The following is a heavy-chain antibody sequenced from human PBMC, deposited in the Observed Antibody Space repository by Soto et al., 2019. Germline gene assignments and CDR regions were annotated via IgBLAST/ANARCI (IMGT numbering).Heavy chain of an antibody. CDR2: IDRSGST. CDR1: GGSFSDDASSSDWY. CDR3: ARGLGSFDY. D-gene: IGHD3-16*01. V-gene: IGHV4-34*01. Sequence: PSETLSLTCAVYGGSFSDDASSSDWYWNWIRQSPGKGLEWIGEIDRSGSTNYNPSLKSRVTISVDTSKNQFSLKLSSVTAADTAVYYCARGLGSFDYWGQGTLVTVSS. J-gene: IGHJ4*02.